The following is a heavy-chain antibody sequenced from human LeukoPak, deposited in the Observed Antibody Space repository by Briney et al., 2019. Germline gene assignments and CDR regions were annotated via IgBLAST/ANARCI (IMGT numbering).Heavy chain of an antibody. Sequence: GGSLRLSCAASGFTFSSYSMNWVRQAPGKGLEWVAVISYDGSNKYYADSVKGRFTISRDNSKNTLYLQMNSLRAEDTAVYYCARGLGDRLFWGQGTLVTVSS. V-gene: IGHV3-30*03. CDR1: GFTFSSYS. CDR3: ARGLGDRLF. CDR2: ISYDGSNK. J-gene: IGHJ1*01. D-gene: IGHD2-21*01.